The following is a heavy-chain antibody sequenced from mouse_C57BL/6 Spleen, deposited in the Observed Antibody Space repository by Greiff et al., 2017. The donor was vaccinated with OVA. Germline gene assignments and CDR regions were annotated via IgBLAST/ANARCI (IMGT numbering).Heavy chain of an antibody. CDR1: GYTFTSYW. CDR2: IDPSDSYT. J-gene: IGHJ2*01. V-gene: IGHV1-59*01. Sequence: QVQLKQPGAELVRPGTSVKLSCKASGYTFTSYWMHWVKQRPGQGLEWIGVIDPSDSYTNYNQKFKGKATLTVDTSSSTAYMQLSSLTSEDSAVYYCARRKGYYFDYWGQGTTLTVSS. CDR3: ARRKGYYFDY.